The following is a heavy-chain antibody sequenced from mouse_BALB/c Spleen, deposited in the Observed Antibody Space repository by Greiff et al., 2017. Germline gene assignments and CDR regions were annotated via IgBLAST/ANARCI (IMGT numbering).Heavy chain of an antibody. J-gene: IGHJ3*01. CDR3: ARRYYDYDEAWFAY. Sequence: EVHLVESGGGLVKPGGSLKLSCAASGFTFSSYAMSWVRQTPEKRLEWVATISSGGSYTYYPDSVKGRFTISRDNAKNTLYLQMSSLRSEDTAMYYCARRYYDYDEAWFAYWGQGTLVTVSA. D-gene: IGHD2-4*01. V-gene: IGHV5-9-3*01. CDR1: GFTFSSYA. CDR2: ISSGGSYT.